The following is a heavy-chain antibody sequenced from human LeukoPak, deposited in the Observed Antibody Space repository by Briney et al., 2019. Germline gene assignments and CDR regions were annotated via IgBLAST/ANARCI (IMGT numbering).Heavy chain of an antibody. CDR1: GYTFTGYY. D-gene: IGHD6-19*01. Sequence: ASVKVSCKASGYTFTGYYMHWVRQAPGQGLEWMGWINPNSGGTNYAQKFQGRVTMTRDTSIGTAYMELSRLRSDDTAVYYCARGRSSGWRSRVPDYFDYRGQGTLVTVSS. CDR3: ARGRSSGWRSRVPDYFDY. CDR2: INPNSGGT. V-gene: IGHV1-2*02. J-gene: IGHJ4*02.